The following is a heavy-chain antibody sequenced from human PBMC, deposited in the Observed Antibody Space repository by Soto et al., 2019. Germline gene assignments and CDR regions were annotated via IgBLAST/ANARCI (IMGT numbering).Heavy chain of an antibody. CDR1: GGSISNYY. D-gene: IGHD3-3*01. Sequence: SETLSLTCTVSGGSISNYYWSWIRQPPGKGLEWIGYIHYSGNTKYNPSLKSRVTISAGTSKNQFSLKLSSVTAADTAVYYCARGHYDFWSDYFATIDYWGQGTLVTVSS. J-gene: IGHJ4*02. CDR3: ARGHYDFWSDYFATIDY. V-gene: IGHV4-59*08. CDR2: IHYSGNT.